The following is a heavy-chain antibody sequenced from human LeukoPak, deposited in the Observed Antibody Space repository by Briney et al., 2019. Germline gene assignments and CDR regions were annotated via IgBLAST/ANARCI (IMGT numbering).Heavy chain of an antibody. Sequence: ASVKVSCKASGYTFTGHYMHWVRQAPGQGFEWMGWINPNSGGTNYAQKFQGRVTMTRDTSISTAYMELSRLRSDDTAVYYCARDAVAARPFDYWGQGTLVTVSS. CDR2: INPNSGGT. V-gene: IGHV1-2*02. J-gene: IGHJ4*02. D-gene: IGHD6-6*01. CDR1: GYTFTGHY. CDR3: ARDAVAARPFDY.